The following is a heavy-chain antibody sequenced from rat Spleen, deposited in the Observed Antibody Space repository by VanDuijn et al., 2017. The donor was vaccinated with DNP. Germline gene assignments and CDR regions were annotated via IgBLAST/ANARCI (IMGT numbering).Heavy chain of an antibody. J-gene: IGHJ2*01. D-gene: IGHD4-6*01. V-gene: IGHV5-17*01. CDR1: GFTFSDYA. CDR2: IIYDGSSI. Sequence: EVQLVESGGGLVQPGNSLKLSCAASGFTFSDYAMAWVRQSPKKGLEWVATIIYDGSSIYYGDSVQGRFTISRDKAKSTLYLQMNSLRSEDTATYYCARHSWGAYFDYWGQGVMVTVSS. CDR3: ARHSWGAYFDY.